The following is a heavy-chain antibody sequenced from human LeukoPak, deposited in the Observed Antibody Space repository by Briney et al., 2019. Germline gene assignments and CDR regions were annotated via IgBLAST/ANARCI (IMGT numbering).Heavy chain of an antibody. CDR3: ARDRFSLHSSGRYYFDY. CDR1: GYTFTGYY. V-gene: IGHV1-2*02. Sequence: ASVKVSCKASGYTFTGYYMHWVRQAPGQGLEWMGWINPDSGGTNYAQKFQGRVTMTRDTSITTAYMELNWLRSDDAAVYYCARDRFSLHSSGRYYFDYWGRGTLVTVSS. CDR2: INPDSGGT. D-gene: IGHD6-19*01. J-gene: IGHJ4*02.